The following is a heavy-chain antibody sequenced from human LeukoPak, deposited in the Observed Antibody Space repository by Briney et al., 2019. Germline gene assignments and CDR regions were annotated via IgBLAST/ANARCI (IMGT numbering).Heavy chain of an antibody. V-gene: IGHV3-74*01. J-gene: IGHJ4*02. D-gene: IGHD3-9*01. CDR2: IREDGTYT. CDR3: ARDFDMGITPGDDFDF. Sequence: GGSLRLSCAASGFSFSKYWMHWVRQTPGEGLVWVSRIREDGTYTSHADSVKGRFTISRDNARNTVFLQMNSLRAEDTAVYYCARDFDMGITPGDDFDFWGQGTLVTVSS. CDR1: GFSFSKYW.